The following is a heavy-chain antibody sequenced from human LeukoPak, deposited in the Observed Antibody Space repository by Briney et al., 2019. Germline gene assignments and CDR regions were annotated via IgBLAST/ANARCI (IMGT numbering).Heavy chain of an antibody. V-gene: IGHV3-23*01. CDR3: ARDETIFGVVNAFDY. CDR2: ISAGATTT. J-gene: IGHJ4*02. D-gene: IGHD3-3*01. Sequence: GGSLRLSCAASGFTFRSHAMHWVRQAPGKGLEWVSGISAGATTTYYADPVKGHFTISRDNSKNTLYLQMKSLRVEDTAMYYCARDETIFGVVNAFDYWGQGTLVTVSS. CDR1: GFTFRSHA.